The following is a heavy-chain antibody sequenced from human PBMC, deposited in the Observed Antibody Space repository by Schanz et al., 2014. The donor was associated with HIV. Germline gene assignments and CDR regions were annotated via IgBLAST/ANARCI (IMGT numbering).Heavy chain of an antibody. CDR2: SKNKANGYIT. CDR1: GFTFSDHY. CDR3: ARWRSGAPSN. J-gene: IGHJ4*02. D-gene: IGHD3-10*01. V-gene: IGHV3-72*01. Sequence: EVHLVESGGGLVQPGGSLRLSCAASGFTFSDHYMDWVRQAPGKGLEWVGRSKNKANGYITEYIASVKGRFTISRDDSRNSLYLQMNSLKTEDTAVYFCARWRSGAPSNWGQGTLVTVSP.